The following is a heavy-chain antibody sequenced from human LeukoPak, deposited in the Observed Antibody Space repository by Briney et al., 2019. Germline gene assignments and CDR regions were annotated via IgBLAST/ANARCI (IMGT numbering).Heavy chain of an antibody. J-gene: IGHJ3*02. D-gene: IGHD3-22*01. CDR3: ARDLYDSSGPDVFDI. V-gene: IGHV3-23*01. CDR2: ISGSGGST. CDR1: GFTFSSYA. Sequence: GGSLRLSCAASGFTFSSYAMSWVRQAPGKGLEWVSAISGSGGSTYYADSVKGRFTISRDNSKNTLYLQMNSLRAEDTAVYYCARDLYDSSGPDVFDIWGQGTMVTVSS.